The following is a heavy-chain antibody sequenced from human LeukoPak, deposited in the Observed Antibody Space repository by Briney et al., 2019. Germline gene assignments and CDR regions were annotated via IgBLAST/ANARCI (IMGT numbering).Heavy chain of an antibody. CDR3: AKEFSSSWYFFFDY. D-gene: IGHD6-13*01. Sequence: PGGSLRLSCAASEFTFSTYAMSWVRQAPGKGLEWVSPISSSGGTTYYTDSVKGRLTISRDKSTNTLYLQMNSLRAEDTAVYCCAKEFSSSWYFFFDYWGQGTLVTVSS. V-gene: IGHV3-23*01. J-gene: IGHJ4*02. CDR1: EFTFSTYA. CDR2: ISSSGGTT.